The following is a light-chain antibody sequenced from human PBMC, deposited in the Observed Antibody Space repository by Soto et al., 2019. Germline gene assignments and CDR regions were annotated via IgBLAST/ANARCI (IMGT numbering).Light chain of an antibody. CDR3: ASWDDRLNGPV. CDR1: SSNIGSNT. Sequence: QSVLTQPPSASGTPGQRVTISCSGSSSNIGSNTVNWYQQLPGTAPKHLIFSNNQRPSGVPDRFSGSKSGTSASLAISGLQPEDEADYYCASWDDRLNGPVFGGGTKLTVL. V-gene: IGLV1-44*01. J-gene: IGLJ3*02. CDR2: SNN.